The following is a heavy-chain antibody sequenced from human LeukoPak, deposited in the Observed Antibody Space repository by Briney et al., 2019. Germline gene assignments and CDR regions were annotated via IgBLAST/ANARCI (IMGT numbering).Heavy chain of an antibody. CDR2: SYYSGST. CDR1: GGSISSYY. D-gene: IGHD6-13*01. Sequence: SETLSLTCTVSGGSISSYYWSWIRQTPGKGLEWIGDSYYSGSTNYNPSLKSRVTISVDTSKNQFSLKLSSVTAADTAVYYCARHTDIAALSSLNYWGQGTLVTVSS. J-gene: IGHJ4*02. CDR3: ARHTDIAALSSLNY. V-gene: IGHV4-59*08.